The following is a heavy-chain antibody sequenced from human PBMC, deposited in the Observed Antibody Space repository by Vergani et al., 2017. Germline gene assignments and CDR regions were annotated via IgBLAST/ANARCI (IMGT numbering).Heavy chain of an antibody. Sequence: QVQLVQSGAEVKKPGASVKVSCKASGYTFTSHYMHWVRQAPGQGLEWMGIINPSGGSTSYAQTFQGRVTMTRDTSTSTVYMELSSLRSEDTAVYYCARVETTVTTYFDYWGQGTLVTVSS. CDR1: GYTFTSHY. D-gene: IGHD4-17*01. V-gene: IGHV1-46*01. CDR3: ARVETTVTTYFDY. CDR2: INPSGGST. J-gene: IGHJ4*02.